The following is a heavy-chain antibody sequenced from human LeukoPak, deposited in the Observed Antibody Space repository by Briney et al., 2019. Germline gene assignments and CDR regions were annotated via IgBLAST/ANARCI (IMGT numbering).Heavy chain of an antibody. J-gene: IGHJ4*02. CDR2: IYPGDSDT. D-gene: IGHD3-3*01. CDR3: ARLSTIFGVVIPADY. V-gene: IGHV5-51*01. Sequence: GESLKISCKGSGYSFTSYWIGWVGQMPGKGLEWMGIIYPGDSDTRYSPSFQGQVTISADKSISTAYLQWSSLMASDTATYYCARLSTIFGVVIPADYWGQGTLVTVSS. CDR1: GYSFTSYW.